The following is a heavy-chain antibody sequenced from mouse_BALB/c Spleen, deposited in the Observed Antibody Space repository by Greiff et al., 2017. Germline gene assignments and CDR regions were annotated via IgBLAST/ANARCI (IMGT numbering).Heavy chain of an antibody. D-gene: IGHD2-10*02. CDR2: ILPGSGST. V-gene: IGHV1-9*01. CDR3: ASGGMYGNQYYYAMDY. Sequence: VQLVESGAELMKPGASVKISCKATGYTFSSYWIEWVKQRPGHGLEWIGEILPGSGSTNYNEKFKGKATFTADTSSNTAYMQLSSLTSEDSAVYYCASGGMYGNQYYYAMDYWGQGTSVTVSS. J-gene: IGHJ4*01. CDR1: GYTFSSYW.